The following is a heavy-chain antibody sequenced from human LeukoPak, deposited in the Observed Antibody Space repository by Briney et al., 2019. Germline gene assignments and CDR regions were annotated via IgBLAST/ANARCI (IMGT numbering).Heavy chain of an antibody. CDR1: GYTFTGYY. CDR3: ARDPRGYSSGWYSGAFDI. D-gene: IGHD6-19*01. J-gene: IGHJ3*02. Sequence: ASVKVSCKASGYTFTGYYMHWVRQAPGQGLEWVGWINPNSDGTNYAQKFQGRVTMTRDTSISTAYMELSRLRSDDTAVYYCARDPRGYSSGWYSGAFDIWGQGTMVTVSS. CDR2: INPNSDGT. V-gene: IGHV1-2*02.